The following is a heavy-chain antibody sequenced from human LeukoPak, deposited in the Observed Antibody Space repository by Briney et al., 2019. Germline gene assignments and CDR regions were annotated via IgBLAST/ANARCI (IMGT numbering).Heavy chain of an antibody. Sequence: GASVKVSCKASGGTFSSYAISWVRQAPGQGLEWMGGIIPIFGTANYAQKFQGRVTITADESTSTAYMELNSLRSEDTAVYYGARASTMLISSYYMDVWGKGTTVTVSS. J-gene: IGHJ6*03. V-gene: IGHV1-69*01. CDR2: IIPIFGTA. CDR1: GGTFSSYA. CDR3: ARASTMLISSYYMDV. D-gene: IGHD3-16*01.